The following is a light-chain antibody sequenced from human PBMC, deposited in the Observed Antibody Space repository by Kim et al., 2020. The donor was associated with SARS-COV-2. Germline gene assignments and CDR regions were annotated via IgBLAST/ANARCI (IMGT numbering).Light chain of an antibody. CDR2: GAS. CDR1: QSISSH. CDR3: QQSYITPFT. Sequence: ASVGDRVTITCRTSQSISSHLNWYHQKPGRAPKLLIYGASTLQGGVPSRFSGSGSETDFTLTISSLQPEDFGTYFCQQSYITPFTFGPGTKVDIK. V-gene: IGKV1-39*01. J-gene: IGKJ3*01.